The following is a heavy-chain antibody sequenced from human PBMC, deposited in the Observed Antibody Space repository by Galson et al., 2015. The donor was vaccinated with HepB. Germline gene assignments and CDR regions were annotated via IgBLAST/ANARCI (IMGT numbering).Heavy chain of an antibody. CDR2: INAGNGNT. J-gene: IGHJ3*02. CDR3: ARDGCSSTSCYGGHAFDI. D-gene: IGHD2-2*01. V-gene: IGHV1-3*01. CDR1: GYTFTSYA. Sequence: SVKVSCKASGYTFTSYAMHWVRQAPGQRLEWMGWINAGNGNTKYSQKFQGRVTITRDTSASTAYMELSSLRSEDTAVYYCARDGCSSTSCYGGHAFDIWGQGTMVTVSS.